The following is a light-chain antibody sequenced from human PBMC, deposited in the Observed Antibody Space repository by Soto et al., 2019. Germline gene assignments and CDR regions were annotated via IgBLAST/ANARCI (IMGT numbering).Light chain of an antibody. CDR1: QGIRDD. J-gene: IGKJ1*01. V-gene: IGKV1-6*01. CDR2: AAS. Sequence: AIQMTQSPSSLSASVGDRVTITCRASQGIRDDLAWFQQEPGKAPKLLIYAASSLQSGVPSRFSGSGSGTDFTLTITSLQPEDFATYFCLQDHNYPRTFGQGTRVEIE. CDR3: LQDHNYPRT.